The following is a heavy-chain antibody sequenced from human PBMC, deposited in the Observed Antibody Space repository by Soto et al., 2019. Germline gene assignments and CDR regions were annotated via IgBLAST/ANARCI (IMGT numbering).Heavy chain of an antibody. J-gene: IGHJ4*02. D-gene: IGHD1-26*01. CDR1: GFTFSTYA. Sequence: GGSLRLSCVASGFTFSTYAMYWVRQAPGKGLEWVSAISGSDGTTSYVDSVKGRFTISRDNSKNTLYLQMNRLGAEDTAIYYCAKGFTPTYSGSYCAFWGQGTQVTVLL. CDR3: AKGFTPTYSGSYCAF. CDR2: ISGSDGTT. V-gene: IGHV3-23*01.